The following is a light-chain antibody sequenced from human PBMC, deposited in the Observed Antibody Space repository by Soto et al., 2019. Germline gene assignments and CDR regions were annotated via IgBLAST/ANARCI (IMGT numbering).Light chain of an antibody. Sequence: DIQMTQSPSTLSASVGDRVTITCRASRSISDLLAWYQQKPGKAPKLLIYEASNLKSGVPSRFSGSGSGTVYTLTISCLLSSDFAFSYCQQYYGFWTFGQHTKVEIK. CDR1: RSISDL. J-gene: IGKJ1*01. V-gene: IGKV1-5*03. CDR3: QQYYGFWT. CDR2: EAS.